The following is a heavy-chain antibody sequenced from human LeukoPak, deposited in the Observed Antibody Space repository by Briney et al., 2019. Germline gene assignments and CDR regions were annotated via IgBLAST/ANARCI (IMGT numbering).Heavy chain of an antibody. V-gene: IGHV1-2*02. J-gene: IGHJ4*02. CDR2: INPNSGGT. CDR1: GYTFTGYY. D-gene: IGHD3-22*01. CDR3: ASSFGDSSGYYPFDY. Sequence: ASVKVSCKASGYTFTGYYMHWVRQAPGQGLEWMGWINPNSGGTNYAQKFQGRVTMTRDTSISTAYMELSRLRSDDTAVYYCASSFGDSSGYYPFDYWGQGTLVTVSS.